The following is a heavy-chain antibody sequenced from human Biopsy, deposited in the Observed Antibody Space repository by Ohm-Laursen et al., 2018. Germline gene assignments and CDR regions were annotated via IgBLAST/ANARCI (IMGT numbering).Heavy chain of an antibody. CDR2: IYYTGST. Sequence: SDTLSLTWTVSRDSISNYYWTWIRQSPGKGLEWIGYIYYTGSTNYNPSAKSRVTISVDTSKNQFSLKVRSVTAADTAVYYCVRGVDYYDPYHYYALDVWGQGTAVTVSS. D-gene: IGHD3-22*01. V-gene: IGHV4-59*12. J-gene: IGHJ6*02. CDR3: VRGVDYYDPYHYYALDV. CDR1: RDSISNYY.